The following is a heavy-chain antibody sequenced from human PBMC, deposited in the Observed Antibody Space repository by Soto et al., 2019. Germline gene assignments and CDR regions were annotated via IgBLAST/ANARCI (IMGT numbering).Heavy chain of an antibody. Sequence: ASETVSLTCAVYGGSFSGYYWSWIRQPPGKGLEWIGEINHSGSTNYNPSLKSRVTISVDTSKNQFSLKLSSVTAADTAVYYCARGPYSSIWYDWFDPSGQVTLVTVSS. V-gene: IGHV4-34*01. CDR1: GGSFSGYY. CDR3: ARGPYSSIWYDWFDP. J-gene: IGHJ5*02. D-gene: IGHD6-13*01. CDR2: INHSGST.